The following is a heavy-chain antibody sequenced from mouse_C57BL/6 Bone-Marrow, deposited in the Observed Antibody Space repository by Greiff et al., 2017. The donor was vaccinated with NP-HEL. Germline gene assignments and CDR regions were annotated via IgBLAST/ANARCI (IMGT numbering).Heavy chain of an antibody. CDR1: GYTFTSYW. J-gene: IGHJ1*03. CDR3: ARSESKDWYFDV. V-gene: IGHV1-69*01. D-gene: IGHD2-5*01. Sequence: QVQLQQPGAELVMPGASVKLSCEASGYTFTSYWMHWVKQRPGQGLEWIGEIDPSDSYTNYNQKFKGKSTLTVDKSSSTAYMQLSSLTSEDSAVYYCARSESKDWYFDVWGTGTTVTVSS. CDR2: IDPSDSYT.